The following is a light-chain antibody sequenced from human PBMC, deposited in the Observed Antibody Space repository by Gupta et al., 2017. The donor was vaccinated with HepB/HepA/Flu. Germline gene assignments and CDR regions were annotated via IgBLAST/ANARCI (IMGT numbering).Light chain of an antibody. CDR2: AAS. CDR3: QQYYSYPLT. CDR1: QGISSY. Sequence: AFSMAETPSSFSAATGDRVTITCRASQGISSYLAWYQQKPGKAPKLLIYAASTRQSGVPSRFSGSGSGTDFTLTISCLQSEDFAIYYCQQYYSYPLTFGGGTKVEIK. J-gene: IGKJ4*01. V-gene: IGKV1-8*01.